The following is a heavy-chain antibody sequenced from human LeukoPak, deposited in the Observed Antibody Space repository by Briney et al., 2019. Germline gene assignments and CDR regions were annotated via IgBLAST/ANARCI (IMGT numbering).Heavy chain of an antibody. D-gene: IGHD4-17*01. CDR3: ARGRPLAVTTTATDY. CDR1: GESFSGYY. Sequence: SETLSLTCAVYGESFSGYYWTWIRQPPGKGLEWIGEINHSGSTNYNPSLKSRVTISVDTSKNQFSLKLSSVTAADTAVYYCARGRPLAVTTTATDYWGQGTLVTVSS. CDR2: INHSGST. J-gene: IGHJ4*02. V-gene: IGHV4-34*01.